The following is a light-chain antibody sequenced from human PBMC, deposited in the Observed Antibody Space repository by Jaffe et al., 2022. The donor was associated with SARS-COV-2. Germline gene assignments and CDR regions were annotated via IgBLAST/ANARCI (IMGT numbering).Light chain of an antibody. CDR2: WAS. J-gene: IGKJ1*01. CDR1: QSLLYRSNNKNY. Sequence: DIVMTQSPDSLAVSLGERATINCKSNQSLLYRSNNKNYLGWYQQKPGQTPTLLIYWASTRESGVPDRFSGSGSGTDFTLTISSLQAEDVAVYYCQQYYRTPRTFGQGTKVEIK. V-gene: IGKV4-1*01. CDR3: QQYYRTPRT.